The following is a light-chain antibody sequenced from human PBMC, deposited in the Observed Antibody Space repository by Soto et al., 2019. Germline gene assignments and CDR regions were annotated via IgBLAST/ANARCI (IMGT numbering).Light chain of an antibody. V-gene: IGKV1-5*01. J-gene: IGKJ5*01. Sequence: DIQMTQSPSTLSASVGDRVTITCRASQSISSWLAWYQQKPGKVPKVLIYDASTLQSGVPSRFSGSGSGTEFTLTISSLQPDDFAVYFCQQRGDWPSITFGQGTRLDI. CDR1: QSISSW. CDR3: QQRGDWPSIT. CDR2: DAS.